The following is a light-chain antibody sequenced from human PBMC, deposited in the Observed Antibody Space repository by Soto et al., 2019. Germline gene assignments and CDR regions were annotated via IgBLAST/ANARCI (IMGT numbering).Light chain of an antibody. Sequence: QSVLTQPASVSGSPGQSITISCTGTNSNIGSYHLVSWFQQHPGEAPKLVIFEAFKRPSGVSNRFSGSKSGNTASLTISGLQDEDEADYYCCSSAGSDIMIFGGGTKLTVL. V-gene: IGLV2-23*01. J-gene: IGLJ2*01. CDR3: CSSAGSDIMI. CDR2: EAF. CDR1: NSNIGSYHL.